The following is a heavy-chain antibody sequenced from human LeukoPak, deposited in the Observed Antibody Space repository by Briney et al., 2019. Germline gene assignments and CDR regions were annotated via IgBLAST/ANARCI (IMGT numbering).Heavy chain of an antibody. CDR1: RFTFSSYA. CDR2: MSYDGINK. J-gene: IGHJ4*02. D-gene: IGHD3-3*01. CDR3: ARAMSRVLRFLEWLLDLDY. Sequence: PGGSLRLSCAASRFTFSSYAMHWVRQAPGKGLEWVAVMSYDGINKYYADSVKGRFTISRDNSKNTLYLQMNSLRAEDTAVYYCARAMSRVLRFLEWLLDLDYWGQGTLVTVSS. V-gene: IGHV3-30-3*01.